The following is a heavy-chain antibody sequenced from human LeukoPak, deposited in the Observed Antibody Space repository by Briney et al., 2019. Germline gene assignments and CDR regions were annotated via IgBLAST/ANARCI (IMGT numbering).Heavy chain of an antibody. CDR1: GFTFSSYG. CDR3: TRGTNDYGGIERKKPFDY. J-gene: IGHJ4*02. D-gene: IGHD4-23*01. CDR2: ISYDGSNK. V-gene: IGHV3-30-3*01. Sequence: GGSLRLSCAASGFTFSSYGMHWVRQAPGKGLEGVAVISYDGSNKYYVDSVKGRFTISRDNSKNTLYLQMSSLRAEDTAVYYCTRGTNDYGGIERKKPFDYWGQGTLVTVSS.